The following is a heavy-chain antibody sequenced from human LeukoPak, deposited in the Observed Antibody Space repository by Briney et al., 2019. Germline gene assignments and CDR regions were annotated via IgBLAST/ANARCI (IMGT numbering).Heavy chain of an antibody. CDR1: GGTFSSYA. J-gene: IGHJ3*02. D-gene: IGHD3-9*01. CDR2: IIPIFGTA. V-gene: IGHV1-69*05. Sequence: SVKVSCKASGGTFSSYAISWVRQAPGQGLEWMGGIIPIFGTANYAQKFQGRVTITTDESTSTAYMELRSLRSEDTAVYYCASVYYDILTGYYKGASDIWGQGTMVTVSS. CDR3: ASVYYDILTGYYKGASDI.